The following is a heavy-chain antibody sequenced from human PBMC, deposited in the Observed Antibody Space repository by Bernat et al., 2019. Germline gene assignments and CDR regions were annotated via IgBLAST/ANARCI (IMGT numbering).Heavy chain of an antibody. CDR1: GFTFRNYG. Sequence: QVQLVESGGGVVQPGGSLRLSCAASGFTFRNYGMHWVRQTPTKGLEWVAFTRYDGDNKYYLDSVKGRFTISRDNSKNTLYLQMNSLRTEDTAVYYCAKDGSRGRKLGEFGTLGMDVWGQGTTVTVSS. CDR3: AKDGSRGRKLGEFGTLGMDV. CDR2: TRYDGDNK. J-gene: IGHJ6*02. D-gene: IGHD3-16*01. V-gene: IGHV3-30*02.